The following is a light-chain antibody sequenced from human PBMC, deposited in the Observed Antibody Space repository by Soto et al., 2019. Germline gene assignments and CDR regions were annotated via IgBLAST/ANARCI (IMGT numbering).Light chain of an antibody. CDR2: TAS. CDR3: LQHNNYPWT. Sequence: DIQMTQSPSSLSASVGDRVTITCRASQGIRDEVGWYQQKPGKAPKRLMYTASSLQSGVPSRFSGSGSGTEFTLTISSLQPEDFGTYYRLQHNNYPWTFGQGTKVEIK. J-gene: IGKJ1*01. V-gene: IGKV1-17*01. CDR1: QGIRDE.